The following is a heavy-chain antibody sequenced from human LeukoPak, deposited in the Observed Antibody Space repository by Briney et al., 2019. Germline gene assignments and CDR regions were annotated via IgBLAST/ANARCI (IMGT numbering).Heavy chain of an antibody. D-gene: IGHD6-13*01. CDR3: ARDHSSSWTLGYFDY. CDR1: GFTFSSYS. J-gene: IGHJ4*02. V-gene: IGHV3-21*01. CDR2: VFSTSSYK. Sequence: GGSLRLSCAASGFTFSSYSMNWVRQAPGKGLEWVASVFSTSSYKYYADSVNGRFTISRDNAKDSLYLQMNSLRAEDTAVYYCARDHSSSWTLGYFDYWGQGTLVTVSS.